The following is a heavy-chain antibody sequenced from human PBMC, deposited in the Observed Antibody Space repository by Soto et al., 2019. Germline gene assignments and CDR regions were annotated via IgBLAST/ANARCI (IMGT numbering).Heavy chain of an antibody. V-gene: IGHV1-8*01. D-gene: IGHD3-16*01. CDR1: GYTFTSYD. CDR2: MNPNSGNT. Sequence: QVQLVQSGAEVKKPGASVKVSCKASGYTFTSYDINWVRQATGQGLEWMGWMNPNSGNTGYAQKFQGRVTMTRNTSIRIAYMELSSLRSEDTAVYYCACSRTLDWYFDLWVRGTLGTVSS. CDR3: ACSRTLDWYFDL. J-gene: IGHJ2*01.